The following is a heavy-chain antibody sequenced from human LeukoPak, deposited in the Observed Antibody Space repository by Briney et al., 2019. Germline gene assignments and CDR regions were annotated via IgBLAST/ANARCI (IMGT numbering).Heavy chain of an antibody. CDR1: GFTFGDYA. D-gene: IGHD5-24*01. V-gene: IGHV3-49*03. CDR3: TRDVSRWLQSGSGFDI. Sequence: GGSLRLSCTTSGFTFGDYAMSWFRQAPGKGLEWVGFIRSIAYGGATEYAASVKGRFIISRDDSKSIASLQMNSLKTEDTALYYCTRDVSRWLQSGSGFDIWGQGTMVTVSS. J-gene: IGHJ3*02. CDR2: IRSIAYGGAT.